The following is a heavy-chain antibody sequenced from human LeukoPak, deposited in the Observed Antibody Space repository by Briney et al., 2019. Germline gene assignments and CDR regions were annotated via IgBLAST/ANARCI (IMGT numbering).Heavy chain of an antibody. Sequence: SETLSLTCSVSGGSISSYNWCWIRQPPGKGLEWIGYTYYSGSTNYNPSLRSRVTISVDTSKNEFSLKLTSVTAAATAVYFWKKHKRGYGYSGYDSFDYWGQGTLVTVSS. CDR2: TYYSGST. CDR3: KKHKRGYGYSGYDSFDY. J-gene: IGHJ4*02. V-gene: IGHV4-59*08. CDR1: GGSISSYN. D-gene: IGHD5-12*01.